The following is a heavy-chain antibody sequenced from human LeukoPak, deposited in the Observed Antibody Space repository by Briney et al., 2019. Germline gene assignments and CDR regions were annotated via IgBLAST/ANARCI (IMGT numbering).Heavy chain of an antibody. Sequence: PSQTLSLTCTVSGDSISSGDYYWSWIRQPPGKGLEWIGYIYYSGSTNYNPSLKSRVTISVDTSKNQFSLKLSSVTAADTAVYYCARVPPSLEMATRKDPGSAPPTVGYYFDYWGQGTLVTVSS. D-gene: IGHD5-24*01. CDR3: ARVPPSLEMATRKDPGSAPPTVGYYFDY. CDR2: IYYSGST. V-gene: IGHV4-61*08. J-gene: IGHJ4*02. CDR1: GDSISSGDYY.